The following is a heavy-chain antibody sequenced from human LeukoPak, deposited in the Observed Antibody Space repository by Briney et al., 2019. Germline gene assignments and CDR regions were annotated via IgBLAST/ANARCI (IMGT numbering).Heavy chain of an antibody. CDR3: AREPYYYDSSGHDY. D-gene: IGHD3-22*01. CDR1: GFTFRSFW. Sequence: PGXSLRLSCAACGFTFRSFWMSWVRQAPGKGLEWVAYIKQDGSDKYYVDSVKGRFTISRDNAKNSLYLQMNSLRAEDTAVYYCAREPYYYDSSGHDYWGQGTLVTVSS. J-gene: IGHJ4*02. CDR2: IKQDGSDK. V-gene: IGHV3-7*01.